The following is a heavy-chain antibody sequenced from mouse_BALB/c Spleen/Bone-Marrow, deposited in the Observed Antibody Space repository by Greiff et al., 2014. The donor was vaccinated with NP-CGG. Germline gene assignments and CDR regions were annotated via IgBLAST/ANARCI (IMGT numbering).Heavy chain of an antibody. CDR1: GFDFSRFW. J-gene: IGHJ3*01. CDR2: INPDSSTI. CDR3: ARLHYGGIFAD. Sequence: VQLKESGGGLVQPGGSLKLSCAASGFDFSRFWMSWVRQAPGKGLEWIGEINPDSSTINYTPSLKDKFIIFRDNAKNTLYLQMSKVRSEDTALFYCARLHYGGIFADWGQGTLVTVSA. V-gene: IGHV4-1*02. D-gene: IGHD1-2*01.